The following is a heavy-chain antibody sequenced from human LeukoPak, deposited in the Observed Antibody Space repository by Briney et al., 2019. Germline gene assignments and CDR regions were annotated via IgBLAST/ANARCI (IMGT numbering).Heavy chain of an antibody. J-gene: IGHJ3*02. CDR2: IYHSGST. D-gene: IGHD3-22*01. Sequence: SETLSLTCTVSGYSISSGYYWGWIRQPPGKGLEWIGNIYHSGSTYYNPSLKSRVTISVDTSKNQFSLKLSSVTAADTAVYYCARPTVIWAYDAFDIWGQGTMVTVSS. V-gene: IGHV4-38-2*02. CDR1: GYSISSGYY. CDR3: ARPTVIWAYDAFDI.